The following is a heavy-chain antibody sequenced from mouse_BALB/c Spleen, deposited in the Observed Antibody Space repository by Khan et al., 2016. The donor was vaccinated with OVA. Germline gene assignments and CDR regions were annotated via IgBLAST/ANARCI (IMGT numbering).Heavy chain of an antibody. CDR3: ARRGYDYGRGALFAY. Sequence: QVQLKDSGPGLVQPSQSLSITCTVSGFSLPNYSVHWVRQSPGKGLEWLGVIWNAGSTDYNEAFISRLTISKDNSRSQVFFKMNNLQPNDTAIYYCARRGYDYGRGALFAYWGQGTLVTVSA. J-gene: IGHJ3*01. CDR1: GFSLPNYS. V-gene: IGHV2-2*02. CDR2: IWNAGST. D-gene: IGHD2-4*01.